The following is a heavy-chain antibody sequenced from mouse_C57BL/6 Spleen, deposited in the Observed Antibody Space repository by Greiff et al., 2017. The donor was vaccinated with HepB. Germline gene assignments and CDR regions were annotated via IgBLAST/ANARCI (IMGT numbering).Heavy chain of an antibody. J-gene: IGHJ1*03. D-gene: IGHD2-1*01. V-gene: IGHV7-1*01. CDR3: AGDAWDGKGYFDD. Sequence: EVQVVESGGGLVQSGCSLRLPCATSGFTFSDFYMEWVRQSPGKGLEWIAASRNKANDYTTEYSASVKGRFIVSRNTSQSILYLQMTALRAEDTAIYCCAGDAWDGKGYFDDWGKGTTATVSS. CDR2: SRNKANDYTT. CDR1: GFTFSDFY.